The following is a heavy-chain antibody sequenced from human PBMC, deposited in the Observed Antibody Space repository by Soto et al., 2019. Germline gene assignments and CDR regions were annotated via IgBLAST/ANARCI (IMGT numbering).Heavy chain of an antibody. J-gene: IGHJ4*02. Sequence: GGSLRLSCAGTGFNFGGYAMSWVRQAPGKGLEWVPTLSGDGSRAYYADSVRGRFTVSRDNSKSTLYLRMNSLRADDTAIYYCAKRGGYAIYFYDSWGQGTLVTVSS. V-gene: IGHV3-23*01. CDR3: AKRGGYAIYFYDS. CDR1: GFNFGGYA. D-gene: IGHD3-16*01. CDR2: LSGDGSRA.